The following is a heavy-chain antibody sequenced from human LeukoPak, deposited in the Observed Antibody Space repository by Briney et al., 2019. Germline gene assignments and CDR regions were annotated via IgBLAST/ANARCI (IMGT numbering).Heavy chain of an antibody. CDR2: IYHSGST. D-gene: IGHD6-13*01. V-gene: IGHV4-38-2*02. CDR3: ARVPGIAAADSFDY. Sequence: PSETLSLTCTVSGYSISSGYYWGWIRQPPGKGLEWIGSIYHSGSTYYNPSLKSRVTISVDTSKNQFSLKLSSVTAADTAVYYCARVPGIAAADSFDYWGQGTLVTVSS. CDR1: GYSISSGYY. J-gene: IGHJ4*02.